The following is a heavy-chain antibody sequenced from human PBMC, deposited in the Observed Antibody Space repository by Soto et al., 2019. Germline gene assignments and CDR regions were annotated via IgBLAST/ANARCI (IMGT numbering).Heavy chain of an antibody. D-gene: IGHD2-8*01. V-gene: IGHV1-2*02. CDR1: GYTFTGYY. Sequence: ASVKVSCKASGYTFTGYYMHWVRQAPGQGLEWMGWINPNSGGTNYAQKFQGRVTMTRDTSISTAYMELSRLRSDDTAVYYCARDPSGLGTNGDYWGQGTLVTVSS. CDR2: INPNSGGT. J-gene: IGHJ4*02. CDR3: ARDPSGLGTNGDY.